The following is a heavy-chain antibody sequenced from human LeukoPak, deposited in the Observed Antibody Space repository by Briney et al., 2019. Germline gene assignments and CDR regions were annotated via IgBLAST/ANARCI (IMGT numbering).Heavy chain of an antibody. V-gene: IGHV4-4*07. CDR3: ARGRGKRDDFDY. CDR2: IYTSGST. D-gene: IGHD3-16*01. J-gene: IGHJ4*02. Sequence: SETLSLTSTVSGGSISSYYWSWIRQPAGKGLEWIGRIYTSGSTNYNPSLKGRVTMSVDTSKNQFSLKLSSVTAADTAVYYCARGRGKRDDFDYWGQGTLVTVSS. CDR1: GGSISSYY.